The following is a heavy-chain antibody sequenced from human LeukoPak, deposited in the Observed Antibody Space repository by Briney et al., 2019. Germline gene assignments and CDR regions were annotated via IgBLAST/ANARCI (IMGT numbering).Heavy chain of an antibody. V-gene: IGHV4-34*01. J-gene: IGHJ4*02. CDR3: TRWGSWPYDY. CDR1: GGSVMYHS. CDR2: INHTGST. D-gene: IGHD6-13*01. Sequence: SETLSLTCAVSGGSVMYHSWTWIRQTPGRGLEWIGEINHTGSTNYNPSLKSRVTIPIDTSKNQFSLNLTSVTAADTAVYYCTRWGSWPYDYWGQGTLVTVSS.